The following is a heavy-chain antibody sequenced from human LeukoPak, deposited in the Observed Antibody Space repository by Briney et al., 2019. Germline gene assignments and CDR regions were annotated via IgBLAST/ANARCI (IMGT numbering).Heavy chain of an antibody. J-gene: IGHJ4*02. CDR1: GFTFNNYA. CDR2: ISGGGGST. CDR3: AKDRHFFASRTYGVDY. V-gene: IGHV3-23*01. Sequence: GSLRLSCTVSGFTFNNYAMNWVRPAPGKGLEWVAIISGGGGSTSYADSVRGRFTISRDSSKNTLYLQMHTLRAEDTAVYYCAKDRHFFASRTYGVDYWGQGTLVTVSS. D-gene: IGHD2/OR15-2a*01.